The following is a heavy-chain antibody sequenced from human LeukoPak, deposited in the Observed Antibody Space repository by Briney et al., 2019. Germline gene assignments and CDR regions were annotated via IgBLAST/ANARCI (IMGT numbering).Heavy chain of an antibody. CDR2: IWYDGSKK. CDR1: GFTFINYG. J-gene: IGHJ4*02. Sequence: PGGSLRLSCAASGFTFINYGMHWVRQAPGRGLEWMAVIWYDGSKKYYADSVKGRFTISRDNSKNMLYLQMNSLRAEDTAVYYCARDSSGGDCPRHYFDYWGQGTLVTVSS. V-gene: IGHV3-33*01. D-gene: IGHD2-21*02. CDR3: ARDSSGGDCPRHYFDY.